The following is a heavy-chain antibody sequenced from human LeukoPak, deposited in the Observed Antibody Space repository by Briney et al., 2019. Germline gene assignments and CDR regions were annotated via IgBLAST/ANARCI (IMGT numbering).Heavy chain of an antibody. Sequence: GGSLRLSCAAYGLTFSSYGMSWVRLAPGKGLEWVSAISGSGGSTYYADSVKGRFTISRDNSKNALYLQMNSLRAEDTAVYYCAKDRVRSGSYHYYYYYYMDVWGKGTTVTISS. V-gene: IGHV3-23*01. CDR1: GLTFSSYG. D-gene: IGHD1-26*01. CDR3: AKDRVRSGSYHYYYYYYMDV. CDR2: ISGSGGST. J-gene: IGHJ6*03.